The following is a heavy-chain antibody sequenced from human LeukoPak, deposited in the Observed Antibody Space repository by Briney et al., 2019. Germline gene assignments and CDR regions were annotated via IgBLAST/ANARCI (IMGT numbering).Heavy chain of an antibody. J-gene: IGHJ4*02. D-gene: IGHD3-22*01. CDR2: IIPIFGTA. Sequence: SVKLSCKASGGTFTSYAISWVRQAPGQGLEWMGGIIPIFGTANYAQKFQGRVTITTDKSTSTAYMELSSLRSEDTAVYYCARVGLSRYYYDSSGYYPDYWGQGTLVTVSS. CDR3: ARVGLSRYYYDSSGYYPDY. V-gene: IGHV1-69*05. CDR1: GGTFTSYA.